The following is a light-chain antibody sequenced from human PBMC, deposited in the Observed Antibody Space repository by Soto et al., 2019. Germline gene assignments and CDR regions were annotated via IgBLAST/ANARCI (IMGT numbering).Light chain of an antibody. V-gene: IGKV3-20*01. CDR1: QPVRRSH. CDR3: HQYDTSPRT. J-gene: IGKJ1*01. Sequence: EIVLTQSPAILSLSPGERATLSCRASQPVRRSHLAWYQQKPGQAPRLVLFSTSARGTGIPARFIGGGSGTDFTLTISKLEPEDFAMYYCHQYDTSPRTFGQGTKVEIK. CDR2: STS.